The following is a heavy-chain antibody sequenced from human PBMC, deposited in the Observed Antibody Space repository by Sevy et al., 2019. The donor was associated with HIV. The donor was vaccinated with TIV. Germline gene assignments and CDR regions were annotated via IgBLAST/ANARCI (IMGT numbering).Heavy chain of an antibody. CDR1: GYSFTSYW. CDR3: ARLTYYYDSSGPYYFDY. Sequence: GESLKISCKGSGYSFTSYWNGWVRQMPGKGLEWMGIIYPGDSDTRYSPSFQGQVTISADKSISTAYLQWSSLKASDTAMYYCARLTYYYDSSGPYYFDYWGQGTLVTVSS. CDR2: IYPGDSDT. D-gene: IGHD3-22*01. J-gene: IGHJ4*02. V-gene: IGHV5-51*01.